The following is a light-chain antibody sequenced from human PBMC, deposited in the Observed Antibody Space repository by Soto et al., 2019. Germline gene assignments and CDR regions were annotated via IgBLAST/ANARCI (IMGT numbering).Light chain of an antibody. Sequence: EIVLTQSPGTLSLSPLERATLSCWASQSVTSNYLAWYQQKPGQAPRLLIYGASSRATGIPDRFSGSGSGTDFTLTISRLEPEDFAVYYCQKYGSSPKTCGQGTKVDIK. CDR3: QKYGSSPKT. J-gene: IGKJ1*01. CDR2: GAS. V-gene: IGKV3-20*01. CDR1: QSVTSNY.